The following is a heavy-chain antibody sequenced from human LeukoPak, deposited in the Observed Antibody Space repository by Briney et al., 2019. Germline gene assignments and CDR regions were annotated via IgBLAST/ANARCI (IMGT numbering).Heavy chain of an antibody. CDR1: GGTLSSYP. V-gene: IGHV1-69*02. J-gene: IGHJ4*02. D-gene: IGHD1-20*01. CDR3: ANITPTRGQ. CDR2: IIPILDIT. Sequence: GASVKVSCKASGGTLSSYPITWVRQAPGQGLEWMGRIIPILDITNYAQKFQGRVTITADKSTGTAYMELSSLGSGDTAMYYCANITPTRGQWGQGTLITVSS.